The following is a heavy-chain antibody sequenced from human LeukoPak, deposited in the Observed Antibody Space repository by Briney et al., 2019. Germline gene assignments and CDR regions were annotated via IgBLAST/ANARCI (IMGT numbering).Heavy chain of an antibody. V-gene: IGHV3-7*03. CDR1: GFTFSGFW. D-gene: IGHD6-19*01. CDR2: INSDGSEG. CDR3: ARTWAEGPPYYYYGMDV. J-gene: IGHJ6*02. Sequence: GGSLRLSCAVSGFTFSGFWMSWSRQAPGKGLEWVASINSDGSEGYYADVVKGRFTISRDNAKNSLYLQINSLRAEDTAVYYCARTWAEGPPYYYYGMDVWGQGTTVTVSS.